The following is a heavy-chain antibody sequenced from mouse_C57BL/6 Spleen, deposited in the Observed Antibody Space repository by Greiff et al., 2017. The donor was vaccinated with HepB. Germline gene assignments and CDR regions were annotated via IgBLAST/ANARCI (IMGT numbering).Heavy chain of an antibody. CDR2: ISSGSSTI. J-gene: IGHJ3*01. CDR1: GFTFSDYG. Sequence: DVKLVESGGGLVKPGGSLKLSCAASGFTFSDYGMHSVRQAPEKGLEWVAYISSGSSTIYYADTVKGRFTISRDNAKNTLFLQMTSLRSEDTAMYYCARLGFAYWGQGTLVTVSA. CDR3: ARLGFAY. V-gene: IGHV5-17*01.